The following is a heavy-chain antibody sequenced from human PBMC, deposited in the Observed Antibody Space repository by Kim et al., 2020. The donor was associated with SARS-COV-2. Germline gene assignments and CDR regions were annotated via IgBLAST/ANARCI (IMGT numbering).Heavy chain of an antibody. D-gene: IGHD5-18*01. V-gene: IGHV3-23*01. CDR3: AKGKYSHGYSCFDY. Sequence: GGSLRLSCAASGFTFSSYAMSWVRQAPGKGLEWVSAIGGSGDSTYYADSVKGQFTISRDNSKNTLYLQMNSLRAEDTAVYYCAKGKYSHGYSCFDYWGQGTLVTVSS. CDR2: IGGSGDST. CDR1: GFTFSSYA. J-gene: IGHJ4*02.